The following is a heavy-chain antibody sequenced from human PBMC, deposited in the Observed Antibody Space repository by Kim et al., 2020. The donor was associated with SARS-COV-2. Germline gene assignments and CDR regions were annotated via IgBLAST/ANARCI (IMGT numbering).Heavy chain of an antibody. J-gene: IGHJ4*01. V-gene: IGHV4-39*01. CDR2: ISYSGST. Sequence: SETLSLTCNVSGGSISSTTFYWGWIRQPPGKGREWIGSISYSGSTYYNPSLKSRVTLSLDTSKSQFSLRLSSVTAADTSVDSCAAEDGSSARCHSPFD. CDR1: GGSISSTTFY. D-gene: IGHD2-2*01. CDR3: AAEDGSSARCHSPFD.